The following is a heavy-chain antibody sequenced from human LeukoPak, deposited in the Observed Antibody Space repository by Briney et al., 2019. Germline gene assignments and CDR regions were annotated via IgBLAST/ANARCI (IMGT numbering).Heavy chain of an antibody. V-gene: IGHV4-34*01. CDR3: ARGVVAAPQTFDY. CDR2: INHSGST. D-gene: IGHD2-15*01. J-gene: IGHJ4*02. Sequence: SETLSLTCAVYGGSFSGYYWSWIRQPPGKGLEWIGEINHSGSTNYNPSLKSRVTISVDTSKNQFSLKLSSVTAADTAVYYCARGVVAAPQTFDYWGQGTLVTVSS. CDR1: GGSFSGYY.